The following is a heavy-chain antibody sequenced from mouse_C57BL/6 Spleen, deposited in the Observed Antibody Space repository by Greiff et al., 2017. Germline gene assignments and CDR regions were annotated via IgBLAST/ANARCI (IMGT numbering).Heavy chain of an antibody. CDR3: AKGNYYGSSYEDY. D-gene: IGHD1-1*01. CDR2: IYPRDGST. CDR1: GYTFTDHT. Sequence: QVQLQQPDAELVKPGASVKISCKVSGYTFTDHTIHWMKQRPEQGLEWIGYIYPRDGSTKYNEKFKGKATLTADKSSSTAYMQLNSLTSEDSAVYFGAKGNYYGSSYEDYWGQGTTLTVSS. V-gene: IGHV1-78*01. J-gene: IGHJ2*01.